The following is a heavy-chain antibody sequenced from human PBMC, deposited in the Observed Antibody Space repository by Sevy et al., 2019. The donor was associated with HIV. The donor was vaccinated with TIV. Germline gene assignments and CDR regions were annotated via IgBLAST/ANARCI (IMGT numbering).Heavy chain of an antibody. Sequence: SETLSLTCSVSDGSISTYYWNWIRQPPGKGLEWIGSIQHSGSTNYSPSLKSRVTISVDTSKNQFSLNLGSVTAADTAVYFCARGLALGYWGQGTLVTVSS. CDR2: IQHSGST. D-gene: IGHD3-3*02. J-gene: IGHJ4*02. V-gene: IGHV4-59*01. CDR1: DGSISTYY. CDR3: ARGLALGY.